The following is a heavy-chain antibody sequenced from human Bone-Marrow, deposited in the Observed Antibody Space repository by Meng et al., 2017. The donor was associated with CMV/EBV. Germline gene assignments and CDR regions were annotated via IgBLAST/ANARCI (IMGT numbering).Heavy chain of an antibody. CDR2: IVPILGIA. J-gene: IGHJ6*02. CDR1: GGTFRRYA. CDR3: ARRRGEEWSHYYYYYGMDV. Sequence: SVKVSCKDSGGTFRRYAISWVRQAPGQGLEWMGGIVPILGIANYAQKFQGRVTITADKSTSTAYMELSSLRSEDTAVYYCARRRGEEWSHYYYYYGMDVWGQGTTVTVSS. V-gene: IGHV1-69*10. D-gene: IGHD3-3*01.